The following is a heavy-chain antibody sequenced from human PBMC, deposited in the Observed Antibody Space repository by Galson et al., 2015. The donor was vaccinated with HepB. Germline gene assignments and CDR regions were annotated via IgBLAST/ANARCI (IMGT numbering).Heavy chain of an antibody. J-gene: IGHJ4*02. CDR2: IWYDGSNK. CDR1: GFTFSSYG. D-gene: IGHD3-22*01. Sequence: SLRLSCAASGFTFSSYGMHWVRQAPGKGLEWVAVIWYDGSNKYYADSVKGRLTISRDNSKNTLYLQMNSLRAEDTAVYYCARGPRYYYDSSGPGYFDYWGQGTPVTVSS. V-gene: IGHV3-33*08. CDR3: ARGPRYYYDSSGPGYFDY.